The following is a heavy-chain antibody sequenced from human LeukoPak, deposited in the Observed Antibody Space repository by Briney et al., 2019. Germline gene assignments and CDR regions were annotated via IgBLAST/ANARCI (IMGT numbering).Heavy chain of an antibody. J-gene: IGHJ3*02. V-gene: IGHV3-7*01. CDR2: IKQDGSVI. D-gene: IGHD5-24*01. Sequence: GGSLRLSCGASGFSFSTHWMSWFRQAPGKGLEWVALIKQDGSVIHYVDSVKGRFTISRDNAKNSLFLQMNSLRADDTAVYYCAGDEGWTFDIWGQGTKVTVSS. CDR3: AGDEGWTFDI. CDR1: GFSFSTHW.